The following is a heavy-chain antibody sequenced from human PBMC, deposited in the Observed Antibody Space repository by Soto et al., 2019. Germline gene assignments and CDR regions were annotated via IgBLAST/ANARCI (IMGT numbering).Heavy chain of an antibody. D-gene: IGHD2-15*01. CDR3: ATMGLYCSGGSCYSDN. V-gene: IGHV3-15*01. CDR2: IKNKGDGGTA. Sequence: EVQLVESGGGLVKPGGSLRLSCAGSGFLFPNAWMSWFRQAPGKGLEWVGHIKNKGDGGTADHAAAVKGRFVISRDDSERMVYLQMNSQKVEDTAVYYCATMGLYCSGGSCYSDNWGQGALVTVSS. CDR1: GFLFPNAW. J-gene: IGHJ4*02.